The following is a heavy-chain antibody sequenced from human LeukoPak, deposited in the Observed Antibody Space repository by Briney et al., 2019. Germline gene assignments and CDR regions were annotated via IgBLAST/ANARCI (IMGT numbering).Heavy chain of an antibody. D-gene: IGHD3-10*01. CDR3: RGSGSYYKWDYFDY. Sequence: GGSLRLSCAASGFTFSSYWMSWVRQAPGKGLEWVADIKQDGSEKYYVDSVMGRFTISRDNAKNSLYLQMNSLRAEDTAVYYCRGSGSYYKWDYFDYWGQGTLVTVSS. CDR1: GFTFSSYW. J-gene: IGHJ4*02. V-gene: IGHV3-7*01. CDR2: IKQDGSEK.